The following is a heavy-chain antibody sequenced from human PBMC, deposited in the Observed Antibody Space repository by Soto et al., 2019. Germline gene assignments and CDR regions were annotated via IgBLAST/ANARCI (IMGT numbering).Heavy chain of an antibody. CDR2: ISGSGGST. V-gene: IGHV3-23*01. D-gene: IGHD2-15*01. CDR1: GFTFSSYA. J-gene: IGHJ4*02. Sequence: GGSLRLSCAASGFTFSSYAMSWVRQAPGKGLEWVSAISGSGGSTYYADSVKGRFTISRDNSKNTLYLQMNSLRAEDTAVYYCARVVVAAYYFDYWGQGTLVTVSS. CDR3: ARVVVAAYYFDY.